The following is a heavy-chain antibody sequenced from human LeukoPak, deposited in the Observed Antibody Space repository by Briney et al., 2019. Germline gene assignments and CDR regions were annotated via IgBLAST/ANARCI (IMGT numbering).Heavy chain of an antibody. CDR3: AKGAYYDFWSGYYGA. V-gene: IGHV3-23*01. J-gene: IGHJ6*04. D-gene: IGHD3-3*01. CDR1: GLTFSNYA. Sequence: GGALRLSCAASGLTFSNYAMSWVRQAPGKGLEWVSAISGSGGSTYYADSVKGRFTISRDNSKNTLYLQMNSLRAEDTGVYYCAKGAYYDFWSGYYGAWGKGTPVTVSS. CDR2: ISGSGGST.